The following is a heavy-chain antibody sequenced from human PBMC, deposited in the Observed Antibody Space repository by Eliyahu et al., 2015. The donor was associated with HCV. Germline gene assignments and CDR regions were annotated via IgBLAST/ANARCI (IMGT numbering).Heavy chain of an antibody. D-gene: IGHD3-22*01. CDR3: AKERYDSSGYYYHAFDI. CDR2: IRGSGGRA. Sequence: VRQAPGKGLEWVSAIRGSGGRAYYADSVKGRFTISRDNSKNTLYLQMNSLRAEDTAVYYCAKERYDSSGYYYHAFDIWGQGTMVTVSS. J-gene: IGHJ3*02. V-gene: IGHV3-23*01.